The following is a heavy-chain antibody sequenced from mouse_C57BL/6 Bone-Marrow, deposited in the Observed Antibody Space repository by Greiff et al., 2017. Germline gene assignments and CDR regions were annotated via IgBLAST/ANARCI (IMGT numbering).Heavy chain of an antibody. V-gene: IGHV5-6*01. J-gene: IGHJ2*01. Sequence: EVQGVESGGDLVKPGGSLKLSCAASGFTFSSYGMSWVRQTPDKRLEWVATISSGGSYTYYPDSVKGRCTIARDNAKNTPYLHMSGLKSEDTAVYYCARRCLDYWGQGNTLTVSA. CDR3: ARRCLDY. CDR1: GFTFSSYG. CDR2: ISSGGSYT.